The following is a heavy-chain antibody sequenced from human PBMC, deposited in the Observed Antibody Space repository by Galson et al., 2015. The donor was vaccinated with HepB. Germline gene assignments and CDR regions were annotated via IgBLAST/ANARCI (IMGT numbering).Heavy chain of an antibody. D-gene: IGHD4-11*01. CDR2: IKQDGSEK. V-gene: IGHV3-7*01. J-gene: IGHJ4*02. CDR1: GVTFRSYW. CDR3: TRVQTTSEY. Sequence: SLRLSCAASGVTFRSYWMSWVRQAPGKGLEWVANIKQDGSEKYYVDSVKGRFTISRDNARNSLYLQINSLRAEDTAIYYCTRVQTTSEYWGQGTLVTVSS.